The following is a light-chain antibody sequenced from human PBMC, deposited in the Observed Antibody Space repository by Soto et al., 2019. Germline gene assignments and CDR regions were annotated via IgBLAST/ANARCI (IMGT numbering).Light chain of an antibody. CDR2: DAS. CDR3: QQYGSSPLT. J-gene: IGKJ4*01. CDR1: QSVSSSC. Sequence: EIVLTQSPTTLSLSPGKRATLSCGASQSVSSSCLAWYQQKPGLAPRLLIYDASSRATGIPDRFSGSGSGTDFTLTISRLEPGDVAVYYCQQYGSSPLTFGGGTKVEIK. V-gene: IGKV3D-20*01.